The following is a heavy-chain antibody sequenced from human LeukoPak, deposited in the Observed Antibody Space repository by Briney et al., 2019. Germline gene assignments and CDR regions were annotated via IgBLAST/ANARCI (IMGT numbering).Heavy chain of an antibody. D-gene: IGHD6-25*01. CDR3: AKSISGRYDYYGMDV. CDR2: ISGSGGST. Sequence: GGSLRLSCAASGFTFSLYAMSWVRQAPGKGLEWVSAISGSGGSTYYADSVKGRFTISRDNSKNTLYLQMNSLRAEDTAVYYCAKSISGRYDYYGMDVWGQGTTVTVSS. J-gene: IGHJ6*02. V-gene: IGHV3-23*01. CDR1: GFTFSLYA.